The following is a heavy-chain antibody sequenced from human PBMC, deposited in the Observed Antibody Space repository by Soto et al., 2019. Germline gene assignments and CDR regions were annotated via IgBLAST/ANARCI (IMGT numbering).Heavy chain of an antibody. Sequence: GASVKVSFKASGGTFSSYAISWVRQAPGQGLEWMGGIIPIFGTANYAQKFQGRVTITADESTSTAYMELSSLRSEDTAVYYCAKDRGIAAAGIFDYWGQGTLVTVSS. V-gene: IGHV1-69*13. D-gene: IGHD6-13*01. J-gene: IGHJ4*02. CDR2: IIPIFGTA. CDR3: AKDRGIAAAGIFDY. CDR1: GGTFSSYA.